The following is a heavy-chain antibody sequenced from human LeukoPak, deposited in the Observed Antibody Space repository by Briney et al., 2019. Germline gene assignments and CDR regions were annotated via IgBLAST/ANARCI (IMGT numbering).Heavy chain of an antibody. V-gene: IGHV3-48*04. D-gene: IGHD2-15*01. CDR2: ISSSSSTI. CDR1: GFTFSSYS. Sequence: GGSLRLSCAASGFTFSSYSMNWVRQAPGKGLEWVSYISSSSSTIYYADSVKGRFTISRDNAKNSLYLQMNSLSAEDTAVYYCARDRVDCSGGSCYVWGQGTLVTVSS. CDR3: ARDRVDCSGGSCYV. J-gene: IGHJ4*02.